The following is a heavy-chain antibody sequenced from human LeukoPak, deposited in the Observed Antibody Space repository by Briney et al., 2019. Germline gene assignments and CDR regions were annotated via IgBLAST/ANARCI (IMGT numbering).Heavy chain of an antibody. D-gene: IGHD3-3*01. CDR1: GFTFSSYG. V-gene: IGHV3-33*01. CDR2: KWYDGSNK. Sequence: GGSLRLSCAASGFTFSSYGMHWVRQAPGKGLEWVAVKWYDGSNKYYADSVKGRFTISRDNSKNTLYLQMNSLRAEDTAVYYCARDHERVVINYFDYWGQGTLVTVSS. J-gene: IGHJ4*02. CDR3: ARDHERVVINYFDY.